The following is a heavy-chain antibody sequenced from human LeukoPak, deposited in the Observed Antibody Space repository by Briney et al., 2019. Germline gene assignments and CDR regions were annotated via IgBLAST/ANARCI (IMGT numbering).Heavy chain of an antibody. J-gene: IGHJ3*02. CDR3: ARDLHYYDSSGYYADDAFDT. V-gene: IGHV3-48*03. Sequence: PGGSLRLSCAASGFTFSSYEMNWVRQAPGKGLEWVSYISSSGSTIYYADSVKGRFTISRDNAKNSLYLQMNSLRAEDTAVYYCARDLHYYDSSGYYADDAFDTWGQGTMVTVSS. CDR2: ISSSGSTI. CDR1: GFTFSSYE. D-gene: IGHD3-22*01.